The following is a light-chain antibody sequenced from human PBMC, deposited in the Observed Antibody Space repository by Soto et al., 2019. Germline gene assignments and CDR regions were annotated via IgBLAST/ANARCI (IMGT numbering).Light chain of an antibody. Sequence: IQMTQSPSTLSGSVGDRVTITLRASQGISSYLAWYQQKPGKAPELLIYAASTLQSGVPSRFSGSGSGTDFTLTISCLQSEDFATYYCQQYYSFPPTFGQGTKVDIK. V-gene: IGKV1D-8*01. J-gene: IGKJ1*01. CDR3: QQYYSFPPT. CDR1: QGISSY. CDR2: AAS.